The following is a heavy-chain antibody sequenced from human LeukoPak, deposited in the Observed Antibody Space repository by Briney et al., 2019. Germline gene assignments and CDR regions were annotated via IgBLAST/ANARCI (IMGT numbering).Heavy chain of an antibody. Sequence: GGPLRLSCAPSGLTLYIYPIHCVPHAPDRTVECGVDISNDGNGRQFAHPEKGRFTISRDNPKNPPYLKLNGRRPEDPPLYYCARVDSVTPGVCGIDVWGQGATVSVSS. CDR1: GLTLYIYP. V-gene: IGHV3-30*16. CDR3: ARVDSVTPGVCGIDV. CDR2: ISNDGNGR. D-gene: IGHD4-23*01. J-gene: IGHJ6*01.